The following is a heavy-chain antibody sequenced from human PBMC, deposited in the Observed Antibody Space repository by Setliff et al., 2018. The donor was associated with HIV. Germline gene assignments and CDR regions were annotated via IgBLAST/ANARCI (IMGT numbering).Heavy chain of an antibody. CDR3: ARAPKRVYYYGSGTYLHDAFDI. D-gene: IGHD3-10*01. J-gene: IGHJ3*02. CDR1: GGTLSSYV. CDR2: IIGIFDTP. Sequence: SVKVSCKASGGTLSSYVVSWVRQAPGQGLEWMGGIIGIFDTPKYAQKFQGRVTITADESTNTAYMELRSLRSEDTAVYYCARAPKRVYYYGSGTYLHDAFDIWGQGTMVTVSS. V-gene: IGHV1-69*13.